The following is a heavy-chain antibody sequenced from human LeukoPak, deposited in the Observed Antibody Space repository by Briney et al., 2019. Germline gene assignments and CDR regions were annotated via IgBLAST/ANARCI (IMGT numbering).Heavy chain of an antibody. D-gene: IGHD2-2*01. Sequence: PGGSLRLSCAASGFTLSSYAMSWVRQAPGKGLEWVSAISGSGGSTYYADSVKGRFTISRDNSKNTLYLQMNSLRAEDTAVYYCAKARAAMRYYFDYWGQGTLVTVSS. V-gene: IGHV3-23*01. CDR1: GFTLSSYA. J-gene: IGHJ4*02. CDR3: AKARAAMRYYFDY. CDR2: ISGSGGST.